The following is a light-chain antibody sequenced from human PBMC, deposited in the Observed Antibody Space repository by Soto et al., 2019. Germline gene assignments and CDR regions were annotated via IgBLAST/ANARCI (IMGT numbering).Light chain of an antibody. CDR1: QSISSW. CDR2: KAS. J-gene: IGKJ1*01. CDR3: QHYNTYPWT. V-gene: IGKV1-5*03. Sequence: DIQMTQSPSILSASVGDRVTITCRASQSISSWLAWYQQKPGKAPNLLIHKASHLESGVPSRFSGSGSGTEFTLTISSLQPVDFATYYCQHYNTYPWTFGQGTKVEIK.